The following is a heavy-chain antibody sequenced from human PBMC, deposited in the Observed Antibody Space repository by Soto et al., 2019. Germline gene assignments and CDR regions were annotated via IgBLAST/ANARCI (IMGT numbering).Heavy chain of an antibody. D-gene: IGHD3-10*01. J-gene: IGHJ5*02. V-gene: IGHV4-4*07. CDR3: ARGPGSYNWFDL. CDR2: IYISGST. Sequence: QVQLQESGPGLVKPSETLSLTCIVSGGSISSYYWSWIRQPAGKGLEWIGRIYISGSTNYNPSLKSRVTMAEDTSKIQFALKLSSVTAADTAVYYCARGPGSYNWFDLWGQGTLVTVSS. CDR1: GGSISSYY.